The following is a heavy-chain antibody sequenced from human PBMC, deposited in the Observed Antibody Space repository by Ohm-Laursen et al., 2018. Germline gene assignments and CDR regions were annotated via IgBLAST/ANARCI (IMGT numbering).Heavy chain of an antibody. CDR2: IIPIFGTA. J-gene: IGHJ4*02. CDR3: ARGYSSSRMRFDY. CDR1: GGTFSSYA. V-gene: IGHV1-69*06. D-gene: IGHD6-13*01. Sequence: SVKVSCKASGGTFSSYAISWVRQAPGQGLEWMGGIIPIFGTANYAQKFQGRVTITADKSTSTAYMELSSLRSEDTAVYYCARGYSSSRMRFDYWGQGTLVTVSS.